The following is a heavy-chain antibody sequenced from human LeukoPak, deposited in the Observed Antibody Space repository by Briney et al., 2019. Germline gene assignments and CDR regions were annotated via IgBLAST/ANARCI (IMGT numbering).Heavy chain of an antibody. D-gene: IGHD3-22*01. CDR3: AKAMGGVVITQLLDY. J-gene: IGHJ4*02. V-gene: IGHV3-30*02. Sequence: GGSLRLSCAASGFTFSSYGMHWVRQAPGKGLEWVAFIRYDGSNKYYADSVKGRFTISRDNSKNTLYLQMNSLRAEDTAVYYCAKAMGGVVITQLLDYWGQGTLVTVSS. CDR2: IRYDGSNK. CDR1: GFTFSSYG.